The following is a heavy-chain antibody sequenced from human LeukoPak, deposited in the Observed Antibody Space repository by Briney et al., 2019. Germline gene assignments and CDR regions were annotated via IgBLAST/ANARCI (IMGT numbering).Heavy chain of an antibody. J-gene: IGHJ4*02. CDR1: GYSFTSYW. V-gene: IGHV5-10-1*01. CDR2: IDPSDSYT. CDR3: ARQDGYNWDFDY. Sequence: GESLKISCKGSGYSFTSYWISWVRQMPGKGLEWMGRIDPSDSYTNYSPSFQGHVTISADKSISTACLQWSSLKASDTAMYYCARQDGYNWDFDYWGQGTLVTVSS. D-gene: IGHD5-24*01.